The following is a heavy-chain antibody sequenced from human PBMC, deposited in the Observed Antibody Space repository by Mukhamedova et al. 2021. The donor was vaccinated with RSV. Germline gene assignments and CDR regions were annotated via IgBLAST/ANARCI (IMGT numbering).Heavy chain of an antibody. CDR3: TRSKWLPLDY. D-gene: IGHD3-22*01. Sequence: VKGRFTISRDNAKNSLYLQMISLRAEDTALYYCTRSKWLPLDYCGQGTLVTVSS. V-gene: IGHV3-9*01. J-gene: IGHJ4*02.